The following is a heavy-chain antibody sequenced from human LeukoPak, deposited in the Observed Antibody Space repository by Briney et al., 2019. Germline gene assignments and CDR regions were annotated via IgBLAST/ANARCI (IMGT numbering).Heavy chain of an antibody. Sequence: SETLSLTCTVSGGSISSYYWNWIRQPPGEGLDGIGYIYYSACTNYNPSLKSRVPTLVDTSKNQFSLRLSSVTAADTAVYYCAREYSSSSGRRAFDFWGQGTMVTVSS. CDR1: GGSISSYY. CDR2: IYYSACT. J-gene: IGHJ3*01. V-gene: IGHV4-59*08. D-gene: IGHD6-6*01. CDR3: AREYSSSSGRRAFDF.